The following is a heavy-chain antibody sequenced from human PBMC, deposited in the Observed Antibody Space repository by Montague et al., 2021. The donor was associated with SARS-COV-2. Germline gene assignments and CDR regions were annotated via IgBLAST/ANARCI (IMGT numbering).Heavy chain of an antibody. Sequence: SETLSLTCAVYGGSFSGYYWSWIRQPPGKGLEWIGEINHSGSTNYNPSLKSRVTISVDTSKNHFSLKLSSVTAADTAVYYCARGYDYVWGSYRYLHWFDPWGQGTLVTVSS. CDR2: INHSGST. V-gene: IGHV4-34*01. D-gene: IGHD3-16*02. CDR3: ARGYDYVWGSYRYLHWFDP. CDR1: GGSFSGYY. J-gene: IGHJ5*02.